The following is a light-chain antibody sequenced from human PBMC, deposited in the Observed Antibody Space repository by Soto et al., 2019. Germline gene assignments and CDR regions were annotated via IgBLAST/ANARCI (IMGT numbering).Light chain of an antibody. CDR2: AAS. CDR3: QQLNSYPPN. CDR1: QGISSY. J-gene: IGKJ5*01. V-gene: IGKV1-9*01. Sequence: DIQLTQSPSSLSSSLGDRFTITCRASQGISSYLAWYQQKQGKAPKLLIYAASTLQSGVPSRFSGSGSGTDVTLTISSLKTEDGATYYCQQLNSYPPNFGQGTRLENK.